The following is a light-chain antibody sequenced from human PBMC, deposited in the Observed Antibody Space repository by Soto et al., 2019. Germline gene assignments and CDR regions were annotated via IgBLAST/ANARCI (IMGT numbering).Light chain of an antibody. J-gene: IGLJ1*01. CDR2: EVS. V-gene: IGLV2-8*01. CDR3: SSYAGSNNFV. CDR1: SSDVGGYNY. Sequence: QSALTPPPSASGSPGQSVTMSCTGTSSDVGGYNYVSWYQQHPGKAPKLMIYEVSERPSGVPDRFSGSKSSNTASLTVSGLQAEDEADYYCSSYAGSNNFVFGTGTKVTVL.